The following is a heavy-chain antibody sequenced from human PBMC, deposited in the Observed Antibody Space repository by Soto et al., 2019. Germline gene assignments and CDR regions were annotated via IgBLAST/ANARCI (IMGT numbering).Heavy chain of an antibody. V-gene: IGHV1-3*01. CDR2: INAGNGNT. Sequence: ASVKVSCKASGYTFTSYAMHWVRQAPGQRLEWMGWINAGNGNTKYSQKFQGRVTITRDTSASTAYMELSSLRSEDTAVYYCARDRNHIAAAGTLSGFDYWGKGTLVTVSS. CDR3: ARDRNHIAAAGTLSGFDY. CDR1: GYTFTSYA. J-gene: IGHJ4*02. D-gene: IGHD6-13*01.